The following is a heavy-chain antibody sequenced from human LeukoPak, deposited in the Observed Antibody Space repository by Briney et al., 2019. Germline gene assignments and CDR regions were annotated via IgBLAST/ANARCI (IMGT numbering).Heavy chain of an antibody. Sequence: SVKVSCKASGGTFSSYAISWVRQAPGQGLEWMGGIIPIFGTATYAQKFQGRVTITADESTSTAYMELSSLRSQDTAVYYSARDHVYIPLRWDIWGEGTLVTVSS. CDR1: GGTFSSYA. CDR2: IIPIFGTA. CDR3: ARDHVYIPLRWDI. J-gene: IGHJ4*02. V-gene: IGHV1-69*01. D-gene: IGHD4-23*01.